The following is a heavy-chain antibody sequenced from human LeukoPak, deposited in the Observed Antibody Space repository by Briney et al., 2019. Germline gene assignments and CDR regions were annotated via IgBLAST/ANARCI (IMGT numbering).Heavy chain of an antibody. J-gene: IGHJ5*02. D-gene: IGHD3-22*01. V-gene: IGHV4-59*01. CDR2: IYYSGSP. CDR1: GGFTSSNY. CDR3: ARVFDDYYDSSADPPLWFDP. Sequence: PSETLSLTCTVTGGFTSSNYWSWIRQPPGQGLEWIGYIYYSGSPNYNPSLKSRVTISVDTSKNQFSLRLRSVTAADTAVYYCARVFDDYYDSSADPPLWFDPWGQGTLVTVSS.